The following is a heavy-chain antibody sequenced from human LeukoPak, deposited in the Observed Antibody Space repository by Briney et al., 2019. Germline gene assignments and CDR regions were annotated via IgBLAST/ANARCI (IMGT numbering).Heavy chain of an antibody. CDR2: FYNGEST. V-gene: IGHV4-39*07. D-gene: IGHD3-10*01. CDR3: ARRFGELWGPYYFDY. J-gene: IGHJ4*02. Sequence: SETLSLTCAVSGDSITSFSYYWGWIRQPPGKGLEFVGIFYNGESTYYNVSLTSRVDISADTSKKQFSLKLKSVTAADTAVYYCARRFGELWGPYYFDYWGQGILVTVSS. CDR1: GDSITSFSYY.